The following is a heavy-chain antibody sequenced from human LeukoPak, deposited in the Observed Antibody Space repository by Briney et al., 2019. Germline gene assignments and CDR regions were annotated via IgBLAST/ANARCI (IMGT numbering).Heavy chain of an antibody. CDR3: ARRAVAASAPLDY. V-gene: IGHV3-21*01. CDR2: ISSSSSYI. Sequence: PGGSLRLSCAASGFTFSSYSMNWVRQAPGKGLEWVSSISSSSSYIYYADSVKGRFTISRDNAKNSLYLQMNSLRAEDTAVYYCARRAVAASAPLDYWGQGTLVTVSS. D-gene: IGHD2-15*01. J-gene: IGHJ4*02. CDR1: GFTFSSYS.